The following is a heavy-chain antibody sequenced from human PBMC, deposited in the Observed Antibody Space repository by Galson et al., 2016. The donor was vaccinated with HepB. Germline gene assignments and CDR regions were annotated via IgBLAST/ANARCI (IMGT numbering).Heavy chain of an antibody. Sequence: SETLSLTCTVSVGSISSYYWGWIRQPPGKGLEWIGYIYYSGSTNYNPSLKSRVSVSVDTSKNQFPLRLNSVTAADTAVYYCVRLIYGGSPDYYYFHGMDVWGQGTTVTVSS. CDR3: VRLIYGGSPDYYYFHGMDV. CDR2: IYYSGST. CDR1: VGSISSYY. J-gene: IGHJ6*02. D-gene: IGHD4-23*01. V-gene: IGHV4-59*01.